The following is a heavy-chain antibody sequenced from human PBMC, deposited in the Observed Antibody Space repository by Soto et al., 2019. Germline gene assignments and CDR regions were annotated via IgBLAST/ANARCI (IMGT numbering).Heavy chain of an antibody. CDR1: GYTFTGYY. CDR2: INPNSGGT. Sequence: ASVKVSCKASGYTFTGYYMHWVRQAPGQGLEWMGWINPNSGGTNYAQKFQGWVTMTTDTSTSTAYMELRSLRSDDTAVYYCARTLAGRTHRGMDVWGQGTTVTVSS. J-gene: IGHJ6*02. V-gene: IGHV1-2*04. CDR3: ARTLAGRTHRGMDV.